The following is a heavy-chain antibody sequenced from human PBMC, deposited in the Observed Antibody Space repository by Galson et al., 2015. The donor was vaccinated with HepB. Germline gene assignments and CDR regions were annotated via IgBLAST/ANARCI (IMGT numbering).Heavy chain of an antibody. Sequence: LSLTCTVSGASISSYFWSWIRQPPGKGLEWIGYIYYSGSTNYTPSLKSRVTMSIDTSKNQFSLNLRSVTAADTAVYYCASGSRGWFDPWGRGTLVTVSS. CDR1: GASISSYF. D-gene: IGHD3-10*01. V-gene: IGHV4-59*01. CDR3: ASGSRGWFDP. CDR2: IYYSGST. J-gene: IGHJ5*02.